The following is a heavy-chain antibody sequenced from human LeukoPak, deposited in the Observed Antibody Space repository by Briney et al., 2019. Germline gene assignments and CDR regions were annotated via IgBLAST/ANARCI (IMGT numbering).Heavy chain of an antibody. J-gene: IGHJ4*02. CDR1: GFTFSSYS. CDR2: ISSSSSYI. CDR3: ARETSSDFWSGTYYFDY. Sequence: GGSLRLSCAAPGFTFSSYSMNWVRQAPGKGLEWVSSISSSSSYIYYADSVKGRFTISRDNAKNSLYLQMNSLRAEDTAVYYCARETSSDFWSGTYYFDYWGQGTLVTVSS. D-gene: IGHD3-3*01. V-gene: IGHV3-21*01.